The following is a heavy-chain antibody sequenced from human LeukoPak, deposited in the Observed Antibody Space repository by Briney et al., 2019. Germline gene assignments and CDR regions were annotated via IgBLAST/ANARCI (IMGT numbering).Heavy chain of an antibody. V-gene: IGHV3-23*01. CDR3: AKWPSGGSCYGGWVCKNDY. CDR2: ISGSGGST. Sequence: PGGSLRLSCAASGFIFNIYSMNWVRQAPGKGLEWVSAISGSGGSTYYADSVKGRFTISRDNSKNTLYLQMNSLRAEDTAVYYCAKWPSGGSCYGGWVCKNDYWGQGTLVTVSS. D-gene: IGHD2-15*01. CDR1: GFIFNIYS. J-gene: IGHJ4*02.